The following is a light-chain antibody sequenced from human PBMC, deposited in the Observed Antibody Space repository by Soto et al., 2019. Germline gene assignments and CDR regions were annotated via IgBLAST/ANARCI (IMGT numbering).Light chain of an antibody. CDR1: QKNQKW. Sequence: DIQMTQSPSTLSASVGDRVTITCRASQKNQKWLAWYQQKPGKPPKLLISKASNLKSGVPSRFSGSGSETEFILTISSLQPVDSATYYCQQYNSYSLLTFAGGTRVDIK. CDR3: QQYNSYSLLT. CDR2: KAS. V-gene: IGKV1-5*03. J-gene: IGKJ4*01.